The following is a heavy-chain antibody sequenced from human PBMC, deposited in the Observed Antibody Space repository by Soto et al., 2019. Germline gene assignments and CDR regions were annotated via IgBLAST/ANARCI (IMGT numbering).Heavy chain of an antibody. D-gene: IGHD6-13*01. Sequence: SHSLSYAVSGFTVSRNYFRWVLQAPGRGLEWVSVIYTGGTTYCADSVKGRFTISRDISKNTVFLQMDSLRAEDTAVYSCAGCISAAGLIEYWGQGDLVIVS. J-gene: IGHJ4*02. V-gene: IGHV3-53*01. CDR3: AGCISAAGLIEY. CDR2: IYTGGTT. CDR1: GFTVSRNY.